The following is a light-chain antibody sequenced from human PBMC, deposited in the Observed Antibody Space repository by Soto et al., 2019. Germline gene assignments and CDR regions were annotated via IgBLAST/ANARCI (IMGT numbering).Light chain of an antibody. Sequence: DIQMTQSPSSLSASVGDRVTMTCRASQAIRNYVAWYQQKPGDVPKLLIYVASTLQSGVPARFSGGGFGTDFTLTISSLRPEDVATYCCQRYHSALLTFGPGTKVNLK. CDR1: QAIRNY. CDR2: VAS. J-gene: IGKJ3*01. V-gene: IGKV1-27*01. CDR3: QRYHSALLT.